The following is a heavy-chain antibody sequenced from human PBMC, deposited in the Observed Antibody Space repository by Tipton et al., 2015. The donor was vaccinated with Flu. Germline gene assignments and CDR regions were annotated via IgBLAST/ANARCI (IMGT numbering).Heavy chain of an antibody. CDR1: GFTFSSYG. Sequence: SLRLSCAASGFTFSSYGMHWVRQAPGKGLEWVAAIWYDGSNKYYADSVKGRFTISRDNSKNTLYLQMNSLRAEDTAVYYCAREGSSSSIYMDVWGKGTTVTVSS. CDR3: AREGSSSSIYMDV. J-gene: IGHJ6*03. CDR2: IWYDGSNK. D-gene: IGHD6-6*01. V-gene: IGHV3-33*01.